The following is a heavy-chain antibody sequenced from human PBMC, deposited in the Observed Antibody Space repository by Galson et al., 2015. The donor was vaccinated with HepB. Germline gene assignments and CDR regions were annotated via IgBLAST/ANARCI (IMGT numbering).Heavy chain of an antibody. CDR1: GGSISSGGYY. CDR2: IYYSGST. D-gene: IGHD2-2*01. CDR3: ARSVLDIVVVPAAHLDY. Sequence: TLSLTCTVSGGSISSGGYYWSWIRQHPGKGLEWIGYIYYSGSTYYNPSLKSRITISVDTSKNQFSLKLSSVTAADTAIYYCARSVLDIVVVPAAHLDYWGQGTLVTVSS. J-gene: IGHJ4*02. V-gene: IGHV4-31*03.